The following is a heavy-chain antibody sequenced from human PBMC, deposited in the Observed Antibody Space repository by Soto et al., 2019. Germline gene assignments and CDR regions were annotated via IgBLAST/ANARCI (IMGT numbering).Heavy chain of an antibody. J-gene: IGHJ4*02. CDR2: ISYDGSNK. Sequence: QVQLVESGGGVVQPGRSLRLSCAASGFTFSSYGMHWVRQAPGKGLEWVAVISYDGSNKYYADSVKGRFTISRDNSMNTLYLQMNSLRAEDTAVYYCAKDHGPITMIVVAPFGYWGQGTLVTVSS. CDR3: AKDHGPITMIVVAPFGY. D-gene: IGHD3-22*01. V-gene: IGHV3-30*18. CDR1: GFTFSSYG.